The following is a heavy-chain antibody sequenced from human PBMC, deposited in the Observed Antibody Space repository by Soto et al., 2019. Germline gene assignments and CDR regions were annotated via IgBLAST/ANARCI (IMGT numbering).Heavy chain of an antibody. CDR3: ARPLYSGSYYAMDV. CDR1: GYTFTGYY. V-gene: IGHV1-2*04. D-gene: IGHD1-26*01. Sequence: QVQLVQSGAEVKKPGASVKVSCKASGYTFTGYYMHWVRQAPGQGLEWMGWINPNSGGTNYAQKFQGWVTMTRDSSISTAYMELSRLRSDHTAVYYCARPLYSGSYYAMDVWGQGTTVTVSS. J-gene: IGHJ6*02. CDR2: INPNSGGT.